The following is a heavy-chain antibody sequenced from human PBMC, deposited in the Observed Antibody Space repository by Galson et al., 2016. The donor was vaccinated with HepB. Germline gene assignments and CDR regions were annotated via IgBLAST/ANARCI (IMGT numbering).Heavy chain of an antibody. CDR1: GDSVSSSTAA. V-gene: IGHV6-1*01. CDR3: ARDRLLRFPFDP. Sequence: CAISGDSVSSSTAAWNWIRQSPSRGLEWLGRTYYRSKWYSDYAVSVKGRIAVNPDTSKNQFSLHLNSVTPEDTAVSYCARDRLLRFPFDPWGQGTLVIVSS. D-gene: IGHD3-3*01. J-gene: IGHJ5*02. CDR2: TYYRSKWYS.